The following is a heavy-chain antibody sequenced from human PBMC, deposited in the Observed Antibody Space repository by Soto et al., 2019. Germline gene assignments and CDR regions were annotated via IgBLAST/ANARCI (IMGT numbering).Heavy chain of an antibody. CDR1: GFTFSSYD. CDR2: IGTAGDT. J-gene: IGHJ5*02. V-gene: IGHV3-13*04. Sequence: EVQLVESGGGLVQPGGSLRLSCAASGFTFSSYDMHWVRQATGKGLEWVSAIGTAGDTYYPGSVKGRFTISRENAKNSLYLQRNSLRAGDTAVYYCARETFKGWFDPGGQGTLVTVSS. CDR3: ARETFKGWFDP.